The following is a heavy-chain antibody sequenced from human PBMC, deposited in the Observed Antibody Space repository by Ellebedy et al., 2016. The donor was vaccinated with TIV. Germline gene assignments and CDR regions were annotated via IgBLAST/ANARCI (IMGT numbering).Heavy chain of an antibody. D-gene: IGHD3-3*01. CDR2: ISSSGSTI. Sequence: GESLKISXAASGFTFSDYYMSWIRQAPGKGLEWLSYISSSGSTIYYADSVKGRFTISRDNAKNSLYLQMNSLRDEDTAVYYCARLGESDNFWSGYLNWFDPWGQGTLVTVSS. CDR1: GFTFSDYY. J-gene: IGHJ5*02. CDR3: ARLGESDNFWSGYLNWFDP. V-gene: IGHV3-11*01.